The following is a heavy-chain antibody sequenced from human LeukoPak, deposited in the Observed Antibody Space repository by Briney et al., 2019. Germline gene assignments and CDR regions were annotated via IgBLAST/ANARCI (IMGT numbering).Heavy chain of an antibody. CDR2: ISGSGGST. D-gene: IGHD2-15*01. CDR3: ARDSCSGGSCYEVAFDI. J-gene: IGHJ3*02. Sequence: GGSLRLSCAASGFTFSSYAMSWVRQAPGKGLEWVSAISGSGGSTYYADSVKGRFTIPRDNSKNTLYLQMNSLRAEDTAVYYCARDSCSGGSCYEVAFDIWGQGTMVTVSS. V-gene: IGHV3-23*01. CDR1: GFTFSSYA.